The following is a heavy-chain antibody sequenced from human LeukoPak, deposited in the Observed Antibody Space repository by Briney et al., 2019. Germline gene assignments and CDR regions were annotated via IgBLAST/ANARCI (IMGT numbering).Heavy chain of an antibody. CDR2: ISWNSGNI. Sequence: PGGSLRLSCAASGFTFDDYAMHWVRQVPGKGLEWVSGISWNSGNIDYADSVKGRFTISRDNAKNSLYLQMNSLRAEDMALYYCAKASSSSWYGEFDSWGQGTLVTVSS. CDR3: AKASSSSWYGEFDS. CDR1: GFTFDDYA. D-gene: IGHD6-13*01. V-gene: IGHV3-9*03. J-gene: IGHJ4*02.